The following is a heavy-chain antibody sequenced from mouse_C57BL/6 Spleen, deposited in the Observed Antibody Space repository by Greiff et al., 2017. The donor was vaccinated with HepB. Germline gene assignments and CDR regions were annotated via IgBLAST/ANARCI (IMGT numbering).Heavy chain of an antibody. CDR2: IWTGGGT. CDR3: ARNSDDYDVGAMDY. CDR1: GFSLTSYA. D-gene: IGHD2-4*01. Sequence: VKVVESGPGLVAPSQSLSITCTVSGFSLTSYAISWVRQPPGKGLEWLGVIWTGGGTNYNSALKSRLSISKDNSKSQVFLKMNSLQTDDTARYYCARNSDDYDVGAMDYWGQGTSVTVSS. J-gene: IGHJ4*01. V-gene: IGHV2-9-1*01.